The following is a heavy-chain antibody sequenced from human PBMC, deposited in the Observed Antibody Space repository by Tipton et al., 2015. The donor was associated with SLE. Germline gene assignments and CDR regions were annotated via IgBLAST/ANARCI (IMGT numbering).Heavy chain of an antibody. CDR3: ARGGIYHDNSGNFDY. D-gene: IGHD3-22*01. J-gene: IGHJ4*02. CDR1: GASISTYY. CDR2: VYDIDFT. Sequence: TLSLTCTVSGASISTYYWSWVRQPPGKGLEWIGYVYDIDFTNYNPSLKSRVTISLDPSKNQFSLRLSSVTAADTAIYYCARGGIYHDNSGNFDYWGQGTLVTASS. V-gene: IGHV4-59*01.